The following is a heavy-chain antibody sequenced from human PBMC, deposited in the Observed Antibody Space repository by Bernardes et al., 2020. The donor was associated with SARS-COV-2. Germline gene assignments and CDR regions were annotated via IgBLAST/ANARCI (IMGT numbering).Heavy chain of an antibody. J-gene: IGHJ5*02. CDR2: IGPYEGEK. CDR1: GFTFSDYW. CDR3: VRGQRGYWPSQFDT. V-gene: IGHV3-7*03. D-gene: IGHD3-22*01. Sequence: GGSLRLSCAVSGFTFSDYWMTWVRQAPGKGLEWVANIGPYEGEKYHAGAVKGRITISRDNTKSLLYLQMNNLRAEDTAVYYCVRGQRGYWPSQFDTWGQGTLVTVSS.